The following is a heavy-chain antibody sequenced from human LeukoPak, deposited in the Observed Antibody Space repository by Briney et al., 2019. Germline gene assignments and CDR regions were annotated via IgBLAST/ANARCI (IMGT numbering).Heavy chain of an antibody. D-gene: IGHD3-22*01. V-gene: IGHV3-21*01. CDR3: ARDSGDYYDSSGYYPY. Sequence: PGGSLRLSCAASGFTFSGYSINWVRQAPGKGLEWVSSISSGSSYTYYADSVKGRFTISRDNAKNSLYLQMNSLRAEDTAVYYCARDSGDYYDSSGYYPYWGQGTLVTVSS. J-gene: IGHJ4*02. CDR2: ISSGSSYT. CDR1: GFTFSGYS.